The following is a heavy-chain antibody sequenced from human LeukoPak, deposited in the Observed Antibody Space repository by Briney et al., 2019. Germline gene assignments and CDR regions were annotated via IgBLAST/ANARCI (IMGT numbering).Heavy chain of an antibody. D-gene: IGHD3-16*01. V-gene: IGHV3-30*02. Sequence: GGSLRLSCAASGFTFSSYGMHWIRQAPGKGLEWVAFIRNDGSIIYNADSVKGRFTISRDNSKNTLYLQMNSLRADDTAVYYCAKDTPLCYFDYWGLGTLVTVSS. CDR3: AKDTPLCYFDY. CDR1: GFTFSSYG. CDR2: IRNDGSII. J-gene: IGHJ4*02.